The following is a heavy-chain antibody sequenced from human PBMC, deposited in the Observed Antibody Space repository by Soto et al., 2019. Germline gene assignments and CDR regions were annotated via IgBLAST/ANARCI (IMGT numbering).Heavy chain of an antibody. D-gene: IGHD6-19*01. Sequence: EVQLLESGGGLVQPGGSLRLSCAAFGFTLSSYAMNWFRRAPGKGLEWVSVISGSGGSTYYADSVKVRFTISRDNSKNTLYLQMNSLRAEDTAVYYCARRSSGWYFDYWGQGTLVTVSS. CDR2: ISGSGGST. J-gene: IGHJ4*02. CDR1: GFTLSSYA. CDR3: ARRSSGWYFDY. V-gene: IGHV3-23*01.